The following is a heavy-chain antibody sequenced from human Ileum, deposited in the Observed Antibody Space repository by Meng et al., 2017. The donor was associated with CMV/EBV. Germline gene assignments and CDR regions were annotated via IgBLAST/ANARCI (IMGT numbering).Heavy chain of an antibody. D-gene: IGHD2-2*01. CDR1: GFTFSSYA. CDR3: AKGSPGYCSTNTCSNFFDH. J-gene: IGHJ4*02. V-gene: IGHV3-23*01. CDR2: ISGSDSAT. Sequence: GSLRLSCAASGFTFSSYAMSWVRQAPGKGLEWVSSISGSDSATYYADSVKGRFTISRDSSRNTLYLQMNGLRAEDTAVYYCAKGSPGYCSTNTCSNFFDHWGQGTLVTVSS.